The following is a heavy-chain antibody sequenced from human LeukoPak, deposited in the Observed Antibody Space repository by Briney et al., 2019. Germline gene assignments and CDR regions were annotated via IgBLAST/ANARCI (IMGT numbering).Heavy chain of an antibody. D-gene: IGHD3-22*01. V-gene: IGHV5-51*01. Sequence: GESLKISCKSSGYSFTSYWIGWVRQVPGKGLEWMGIVYPGDSNTRYSPSFQGQVTTSADKSISTAYLQWSSLKASDTAMYYCARPYYYDSSGSVSAFDIWGQGAMVTVSS. CDR1: GYSFTSYW. CDR3: ARPYYYDSSGSVSAFDI. J-gene: IGHJ3*02. CDR2: VYPGDSNT.